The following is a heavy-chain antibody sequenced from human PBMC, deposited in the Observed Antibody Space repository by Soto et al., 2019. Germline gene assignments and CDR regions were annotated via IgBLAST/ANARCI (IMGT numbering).Heavy chain of an antibody. CDR3: ACLAAYYYYYGMDV. CDR1: GCSISSGGYY. CDR2: IYYSGST. J-gene: IGHJ6*02. D-gene: IGHD2-15*01. V-gene: IGHV4-31*03. Sequence: TLSLTCPVSGCSISSGGYYWSWIRQHPGKGLEWIGYIYYSGSTYYNPSLKSRVTISVDTSKNQFSLKLSSVTAADTAVYYCACLAAYYYYYGMDVWGQGTTVTVS.